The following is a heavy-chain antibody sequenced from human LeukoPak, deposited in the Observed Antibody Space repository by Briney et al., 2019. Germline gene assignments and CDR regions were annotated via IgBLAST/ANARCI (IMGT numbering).Heavy chain of an antibody. D-gene: IGHD5-12*01. Sequence: SVKVSCKASGGTFSTYGISWVRQAPGQGLEWMGRIIPRLSTSNYAQKFQGRVTITTDESMSTAYMELSSLRSEDTAVYYCARDPHSGYDRLFDAFDIWGQGTMVTVSS. CDR3: ARDPHSGYDRLFDAFDI. CDR2: IIPRLSTS. V-gene: IGHV1-69*11. J-gene: IGHJ3*02. CDR1: GGTFSTYG.